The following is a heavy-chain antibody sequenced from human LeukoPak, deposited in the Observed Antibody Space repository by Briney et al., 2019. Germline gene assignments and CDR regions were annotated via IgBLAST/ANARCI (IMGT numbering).Heavy chain of an antibody. V-gene: IGHV3-48*03. Sequence: PGGSLRLSCAASGFTFSSYEFNWVRQVPGKRLEWVSYISSSGNTIYYADSVKGRFTVSRDNAKNSLFLQMNGLRAEDTAIYYCARERIYGDYFDYWGQGALVTVSS. D-gene: IGHD4-17*01. CDR3: ARERIYGDYFDY. CDR2: ISSSGNTI. J-gene: IGHJ4*02. CDR1: GFTFSSYE.